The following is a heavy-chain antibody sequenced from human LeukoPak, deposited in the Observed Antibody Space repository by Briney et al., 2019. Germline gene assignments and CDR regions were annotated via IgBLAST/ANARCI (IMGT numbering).Heavy chain of an antibody. J-gene: IGHJ6*03. CDR3: ARDQGFHFQHMDV. D-gene: IGHD2-15*01. Sequence: PGGSLRLSCAASGFTFSYYSMNWDRQTPGKGLEWVSSISSRSSHIDYADSVKGRLTISRDDAKNSLYLQMNSLRVEDTAVYYCARDQGFHFQHMDVWGKGTTVIVSS. CDR2: ISSRSSHI. CDR1: GFTFSYYS. V-gene: IGHV3-21*01.